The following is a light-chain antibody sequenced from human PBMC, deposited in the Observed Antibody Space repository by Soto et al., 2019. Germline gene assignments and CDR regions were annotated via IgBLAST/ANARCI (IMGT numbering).Light chain of an antibody. Sequence: EIVLTQSPVTLVLSPGERATLSCRASRPLTSMYLAWYQQKPGQAPRLLIYGVSSRATGIPDRFSGRGSGTDFTLTISRLEPEDSAVYYCQQYGSSPGTFGLGTKVEIK. CDR1: RPLTSMY. CDR3: QQYGSSPGT. J-gene: IGKJ1*01. CDR2: GVS. V-gene: IGKV3-20*01.